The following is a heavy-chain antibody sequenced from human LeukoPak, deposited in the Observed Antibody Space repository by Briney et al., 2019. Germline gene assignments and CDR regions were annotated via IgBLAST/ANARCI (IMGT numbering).Heavy chain of an antibody. Sequence: GGSLRLSCATSGFTFDDYALSWVRQAPGKGLEWVSSITRNGGSTAYAESVKGRLTISRDNARNSLYLQMNSLRAEDTALYYCARTQIGYCSGTSCTLYYFDYWGQGTLVTVSS. D-gene: IGHD2-2*01. CDR1: GFTFDDYA. CDR3: ARTQIGYCSGTSCTLYYFDY. V-gene: IGHV3-20*04. CDR2: ITRNGGST. J-gene: IGHJ4*02.